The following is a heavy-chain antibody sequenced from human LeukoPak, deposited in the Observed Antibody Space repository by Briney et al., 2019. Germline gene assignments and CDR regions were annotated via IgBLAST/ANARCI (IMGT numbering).Heavy chain of an antibody. CDR2: IYYSGST. Sequence: SETLSLTCTVSGGSLSSSSYYWGWIRQPPGKGLEWIGRIYYSGSTYYNPSLKSRVTISVDTSKNQFSLKLSSVTAADTAVYDCARQAQRSAFTVTTDYFDYWGQGTLVTVSS. J-gene: IGHJ4*02. CDR3: ARQAQRSAFTVTTDYFDY. D-gene: IGHD4-17*01. V-gene: IGHV4-39*01. CDR1: GGSLSSSSYY.